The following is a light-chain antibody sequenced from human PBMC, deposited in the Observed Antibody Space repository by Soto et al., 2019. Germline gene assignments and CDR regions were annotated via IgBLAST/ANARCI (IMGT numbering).Light chain of an antibody. CDR1: QSVSSVY. Sequence: EIVLTQSPGTLSSSPGERATFSCRASQSVSSVYLAWYQQTPGEAPRRLIYGASSRATGIPDRFSGSGSGTDFTLTISRLEPEDFAVYYCQQYGSSPLTFGGGTKVEIK. CDR2: GAS. CDR3: QQYGSSPLT. V-gene: IGKV3-20*01. J-gene: IGKJ4*01.